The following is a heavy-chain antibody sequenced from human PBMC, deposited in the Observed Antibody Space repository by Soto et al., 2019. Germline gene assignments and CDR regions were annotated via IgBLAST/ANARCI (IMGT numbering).Heavy chain of an antibody. CDR3: ARQLGYCSGGNCYFDC. J-gene: IGHJ4*02. Sequence: SETLSLTCTVSGGSISSYYWSWIRQPPGKGLEWIGYIYYSGSTNYNPSLTSRVTISVDTSKSQFSLKLNSVTAADTAVYYCARQLGYCSGGNCYFDCWGQGTLVT. V-gene: IGHV4-59*08. CDR2: IYYSGST. CDR1: GGSISSYY. D-gene: IGHD2-15*01.